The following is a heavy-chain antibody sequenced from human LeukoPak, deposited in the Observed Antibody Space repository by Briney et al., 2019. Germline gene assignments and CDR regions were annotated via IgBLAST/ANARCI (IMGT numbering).Heavy chain of an antibody. J-gene: IGHJ6*03. CDR1: GDSISSGSYY. CDR2: IYTSGGT. CDR3: ARGYCSGGSCYSYYYYNYMDV. Sequence: SETLSLTCTVSGDSISSGSYYWSWIRQPAGKGLEWIGRIYTSGGTDSNPSLKSRVTISVDTSKNQFSLKLSSVTAADTAVYYCARGYCSGGSCYSYYYYNYMDVWGKGTTVTVSS. V-gene: IGHV4-61*02. D-gene: IGHD2-15*01.